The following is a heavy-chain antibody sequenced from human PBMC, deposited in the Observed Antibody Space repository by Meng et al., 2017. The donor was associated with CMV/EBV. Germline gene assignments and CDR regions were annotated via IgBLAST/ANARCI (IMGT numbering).Heavy chain of an antibody. CDR3: AKDVDHTTSR. V-gene: IGHV3-43*01. CDR1: GFTFDAYT. Sequence: RSCTASGFTFDAYTMHWVRQPPGKGLEWVSLISWDGKNTYYVDSVKGRFTISRDNSKNSLYLQMNSLRTEDTAFYYCAKDVDHTTSRWGQGTLVTVSS. J-gene: IGHJ4*02. D-gene: IGHD1-14*01. CDR2: ISWDGKNT.